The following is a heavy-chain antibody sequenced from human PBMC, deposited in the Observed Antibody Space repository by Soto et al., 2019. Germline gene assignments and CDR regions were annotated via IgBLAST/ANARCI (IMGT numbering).Heavy chain of an antibody. CDR1: GYIFTHYW. V-gene: IGHV5-51*01. CDR2: IFPGDSDA. Sequence: EVQLVQSGADVKKPGESLTLSCKGSGYIFTHYWIAWVLQMPGKGLEWVWIIFPGDSDARYSPSFQGRVTMSVDKSIDTAYLQWSSLKASDTATYYCARQGRDGDKYFFDFWGQGTLVTVSS. CDR3: ARQGRDGDKYFFDF. J-gene: IGHJ4*02.